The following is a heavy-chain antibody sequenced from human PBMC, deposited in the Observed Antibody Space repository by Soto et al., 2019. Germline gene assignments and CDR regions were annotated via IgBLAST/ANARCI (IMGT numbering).Heavy chain of an antibody. Sequence: QVQLVQSGSEVKKPGSSVKVSCRASGGTFSSYAISWVRPAPGQGPEWMGGIIPMFGTAKYAQKFQGRVTITADESTSTAYMELRSLRSEDTAVYYCAQTLGLAVAGPGRFDLWGRGTLVTVSS. CDR2: IIPMFGTA. V-gene: IGHV1-69*12. D-gene: IGHD6-19*01. J-gene: IGHJ2*01. CDR1: GGTFSSYA. CDR3: AQTLGLAVAGPGRFDL.